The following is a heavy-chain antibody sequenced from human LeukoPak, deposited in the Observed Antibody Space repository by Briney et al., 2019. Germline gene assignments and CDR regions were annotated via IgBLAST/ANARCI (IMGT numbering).Heavy chain of an antibody. CDR2: ISSSSSYI. V-gene: IGHV3-21*04. CDR3: ARENY. CDR1: GFTFDDSG. J-gene: IGHJ4*02. Sequence: GGSLRLSCAASGFTFDDSGMSWVRQAPGKGLEWVSSISSSSSYIYYADSVKGRFTISRDNAKNSLYLQMNSLRADDTAVYYCARENYWGQGTLVTVSS.